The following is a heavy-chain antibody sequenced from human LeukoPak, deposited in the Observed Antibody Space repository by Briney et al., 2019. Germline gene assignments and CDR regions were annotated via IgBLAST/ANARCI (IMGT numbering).Heavy chain of an antibody. V-gene: IGHV3-23*01. CDR2: ISGSGGST. D-gene: IGHD2-8*02. CDR1: GFTFSSYA. J-gene: IGHJ4*02. CDR3: AKGCVGRPGGVGD. Sequence: PGGSLRLSCAVSGFTFSSYAMSWVRQAPGKGLEWVSAISGSGGSTDYADSVKGRFTISRDNSKNTLYLLMNSLRAEDTAVYYCAKGCVGRPGGVGDWGQGTLVTVSS.